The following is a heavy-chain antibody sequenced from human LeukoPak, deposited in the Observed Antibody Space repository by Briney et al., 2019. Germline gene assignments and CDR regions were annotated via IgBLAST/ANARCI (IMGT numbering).Heavy chain of an antibody. CDR1: GGTFSSYA. D-gene: IGHD4-11*01. Sequence: ASVKVSCKASGGTFSSYAMHWVRLAPGQRLEWMGWINAGNGNTKYSQKFQDRVTITRDTSASTAYMELSSLRSEDTAVYFCARGPYSNYWFEPWGQGTLVTVSS. V-gene: IGHV1-3*01. CDR3: ARGPYSNYWFEP. J-gene: IGHJ5*02. CDR2: INAGNGNT.